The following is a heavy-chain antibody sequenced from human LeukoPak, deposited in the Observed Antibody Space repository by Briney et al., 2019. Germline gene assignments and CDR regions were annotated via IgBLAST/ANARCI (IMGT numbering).Heavy chain of an antibody. D-gene: IGHD3-22*01. CDR2: INTDGSST. CDR1: GFTFSSYW. Sequence: SGGSLRLSCAASGFTFSSYWMHWVRQAPGKGLVWVSHINTDGSSTSYADSVKGRFTISRDNSKNTLYLQMNSLRAEDTAVYYCASSLVSSGYHYFDYWGQGTLVTVSS. V-gene: IGHV3-74*01. CDR3: ASSLVSSGYHYFDY. J-gene: IGHJ4*02.